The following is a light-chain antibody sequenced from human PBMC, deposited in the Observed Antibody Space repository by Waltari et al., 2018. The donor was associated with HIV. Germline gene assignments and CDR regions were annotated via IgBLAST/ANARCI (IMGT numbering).Light chain of an antibody. CDR3: QTWANGIQV. CDR2: LNSYGNH. V-gene: IGLV4-69*01. J-gene: IGLJ2*01. CDR1: RGHRNHA. Sequence: QLVLTQSSSAMPTLGASDKLTRTLSRGHRNHAMAQIQQQPEKGPRFLMKLNSYGNHSKGVWIPVRFSGSSSCAERCLTISSLQSEDEATYYCQTWANGIQVFGGGTKLTVL.